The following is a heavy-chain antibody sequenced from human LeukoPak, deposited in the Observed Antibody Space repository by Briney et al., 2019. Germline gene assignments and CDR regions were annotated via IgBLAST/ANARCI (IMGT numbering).Heavy chain of an antibody. CDR2: VKQDGSEE. D-gene: IGHD6-19*01. Sequence: GGSLRLSCAASGFTFSSHWMSWVRQAPGKGLEWVANVKQDGSEEFYVDSVKGRFTISRDNAKNSLYLQMNSLRAEDTAVYYCARDPVHSSGWFAVSYYYMDVWGKGTTVTVSS. CDR1: GFTFSSHW. J-gene: IGHJ6*03. V-gene: IGHV3-7*01. CDR3: ARDPVHSSGWFAVSYYYMDV.